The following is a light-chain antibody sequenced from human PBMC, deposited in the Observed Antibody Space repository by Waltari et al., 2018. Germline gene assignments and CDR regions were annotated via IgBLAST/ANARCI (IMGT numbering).Light chain of an antibody. Sequence: QTVVTQEQSFSVSPGGTVTLTCGLSSGSVSTSSYPSWYQQTPGQAPRTLIYSTNTRSSGVPDRFSGSILGDKAALTITGAQADDESAYYCVLYMGSGISVFGGGTKLTVL. V-gene: IGLV8-61*01. J-gene: IGLJ3*02. CDR3: VLYMGSGISV. CDR1: SGSVSTSSY. CDR2: STN.